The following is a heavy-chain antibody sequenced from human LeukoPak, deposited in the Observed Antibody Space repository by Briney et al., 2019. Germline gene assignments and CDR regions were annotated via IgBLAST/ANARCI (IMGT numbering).Heavy chain of an antibody. Sequence: PGGSLRLSCAASGFTFSSYAMSWVRQAPGKGLEWVSAISGSGGSTYYADSVKGRFTISRDNSKNTLYLQMNSLRAEDTAVYYCAKSSSYDSSGYPDYWGQGTLVTVPS. CDR2: ISGSGGST. J-gene: IGHJ4*02. CDR1: GFTFSSYA. D-gene: IGHD3-22*01. CDR3: AKSSSYDSSGYPDY. V-gene: IGHV3-23*01.